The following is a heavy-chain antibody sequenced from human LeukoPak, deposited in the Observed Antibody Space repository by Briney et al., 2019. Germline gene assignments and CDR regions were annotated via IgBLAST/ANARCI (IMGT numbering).Heavy chain of an antibody. CDR3: ARVEGYPEKMDV. Sequence: GASVKVSCKASGYTLTGYLSHWVRQAPGQGLEWMGWIKPNSGDTNYSQKFQGRVTMTRDTSISTAYMELSRLTSDDTAVYYCARVEGYPEKMDVWGKGTTVTVST. J-gene: IGHJ6*04. V-gene: IGHV1-2*02. CDR2: IKPNSGDT. CDR1: GYTLTGYL. D-gene: IGHD5-18*01.